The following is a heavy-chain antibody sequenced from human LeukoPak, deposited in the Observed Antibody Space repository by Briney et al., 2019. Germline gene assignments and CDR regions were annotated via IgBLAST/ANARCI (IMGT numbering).Heavy chain of an antibody. J-gene: IGHJ4*03. V-gene: IGHV4-59*08. CDR1: GGSISSYY. CDR2: IYYSGST. Sequence: SETLSLTCTVSGGSISSYYWSWIRQPPGKGLEWIAYIYYSGSTNYNPSLKSRVTTSVDTSKNQFSLKLTSMTAADTAVYYCARHPPKSFFDYWGQGTLVTVSS. CDR3: ARHPPKSFFDY.